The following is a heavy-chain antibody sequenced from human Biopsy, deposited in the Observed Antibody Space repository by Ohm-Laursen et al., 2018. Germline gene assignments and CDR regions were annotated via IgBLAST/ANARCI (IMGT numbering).Heavy chain of an antibody. CDR3: ARGSNGYGGLYFPH. Sequence: SDTLSLTCTVSGGSFTGHYWTWIRQPPGKGLEWIGHISHTGYTSYKSSLKSRVTISLDTSREHFSLRLTSLAVADTAVYYCARGSNGYGGLYFPHWGQGTLVTVSS. V-gene: IGHV4-59*11. CDR1: GGSFTGHY. CDR2: ISHTGYT. D-gene: IGHD4-23*01. J-gene: IGHJ1*01.